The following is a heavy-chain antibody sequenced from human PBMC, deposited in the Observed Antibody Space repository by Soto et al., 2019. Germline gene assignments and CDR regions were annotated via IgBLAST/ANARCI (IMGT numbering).Heavy chain of an antibody. D-gene: IGHD3-3*01. Sequence: LSNAAAGFRFSSYWMXWVRQTTGKGLVWVSRINSDGSSTSYADSVKGRFTISRDNAKNTLYLQMNSLRAEDTAVYYCAREVRYDFWSGQNDYCGQGTLVTVS. V-gene: IGHV3-74*01. CDR3: AREVRYDFWSGQNDY. CDR2: INSDGSST. J-gene: IGHJ4*02. CDR1: GFRFSSYW.